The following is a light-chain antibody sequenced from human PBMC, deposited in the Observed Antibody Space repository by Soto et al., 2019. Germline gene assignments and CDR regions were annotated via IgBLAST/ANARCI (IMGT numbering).Light chain of an antibody. CDR2: DVS. CDR3: SSYTSTNRGA. J-gene: IGLJ2*01. CDR1: SSDIGGYDH. V-gene: IGLV2-14*01. Sequence: QSVLTQPASVSGSPGQSITISCTGTSSDIGGYDHVSWYQQHPGEAPKLMIYDVSNRPSGVSNRFSGSKSGNTASLTISGLQAEDEADYYCSSYTSTNRGAFGGGTKVTVL.